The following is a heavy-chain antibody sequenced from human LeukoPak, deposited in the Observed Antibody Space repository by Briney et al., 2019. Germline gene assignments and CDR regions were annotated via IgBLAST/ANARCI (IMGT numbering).Heavy chain of an antibody. CDR1: GYTFTDYY. V-gene: IGHV1-2*06. J-gene: IGHJ4*02. CDR2: LNPHTGGA. CDR3: ARVTWKTIIAAPDY. Sequence: ASVKVSCKTSGYTFTDYYIHWVRQAPGQGLEWMGQLNPHTGGANYAQKFQGRVSMTRDASINTAYMGVTRLTSDDTAVYYCARVTWKTIIAAPDYWGREPWSPSPQ. D-gene: IGHD3-3*01.